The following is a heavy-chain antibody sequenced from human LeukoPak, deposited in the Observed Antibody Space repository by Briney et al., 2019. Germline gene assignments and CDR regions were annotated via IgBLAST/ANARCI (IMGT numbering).Heavy chain of an antibody. Sequence: GGSLRPSCAASGFTFSSYGMHWVRQAPGKGLEWVAFIRYDGSNKYYADSVKGRFTISRDNSKNTLYLQMNSLRAEDTAVYYCAKDYTGLLWFGESYHFDYWGQGTLVTVSS. CDR1: GFTFSSYG. D-gene: IGHD3-10*01. CDR2: IRYDGSNK. V-gene: IGHV3-30*02. CDR3: AKDYTGLLWFGESYHFDY. J-gene: IGHJ4*02.